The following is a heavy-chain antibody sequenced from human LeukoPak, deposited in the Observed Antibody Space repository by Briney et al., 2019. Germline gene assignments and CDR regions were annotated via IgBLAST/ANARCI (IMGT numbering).Heavy chain of an antibody. Sequence: PGGPLRLSCAASGFTFSSYAMSWVRQAPGKGLEWVSAISGSGGSTYYADSVKGRFTISRDNSKNTLYLQMNSLRAEDTAVYCCAKGGITGIQNPPYFDYWGQGTVVTVSS. CDR3: AKGGITGIQNPPYFDY. CDR1: GFTFSSYA. J-gene: IGHJ4*02. CDR2: ISGSGGST. D-gene: IGHD1-20*01. V-gene: IGHV3-23*01.